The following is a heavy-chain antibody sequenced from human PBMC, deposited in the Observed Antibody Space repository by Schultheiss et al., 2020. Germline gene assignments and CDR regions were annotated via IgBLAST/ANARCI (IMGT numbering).Heavy chain of an antibody. CDR2: IYSGGST. D-gene: IGHD3-22*01. CDR3: ARDVHYYYDSSGYYYGYYYMDV. Sequence: GGSLRLSCAASGFTVSSNYMSWVRQAPGKGLEWVSVIYSGGSTYYADSVKGRFTISRDNSKNTLYLQMNSLRAEDTAVYYCARDVHYYYDSSGYYYGYYYMDVWGKGTTVTVSS. J-gene: IGHJ6*03. V-gene: IGHV3-53*05. CDR1: GFTVSSNY.